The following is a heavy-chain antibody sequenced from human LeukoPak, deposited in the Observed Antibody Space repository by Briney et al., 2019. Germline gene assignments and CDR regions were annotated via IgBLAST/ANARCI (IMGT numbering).Heavy chain of an antibody. Sequence: GRALTLSRACSGCNFLSYAMHWVRQAPGKGLEGVAVISYDGSNKYYADTVKGRFTISRDNSKNTLYLQMNSLRAEDTAVYYCARDEGYCSGGSCYFQYYFDYWGQGTLVTVSS. CDR1: GCNFLSYA. V-gene: IGHV3-30*04. CDR3: ARDEGYCSGGSCYFQYYFDY. D-gene: IGHD2-15*01. J-gene: IGHJ4*02. CDR2: ISYDGSNK.